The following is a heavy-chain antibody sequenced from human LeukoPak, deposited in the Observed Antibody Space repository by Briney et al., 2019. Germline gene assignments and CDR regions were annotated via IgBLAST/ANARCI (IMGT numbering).Heavy chain of an antibody. J-gene: IGHJ3*02. Sequence: SETLSLTCTVSGGSISSSSYYWGWIRQSPGKGLEWIGSIFYSGTTYYNPSLKSRVTISVDTSKNQFSLKLSSVTAADTAVYYCARPSRGQVIPYAFDIWGQGTMVTVSS. CDR1: GGSISSSSYY. V-gene: IGHV4-39*01. D-gene: IGHD3-10*01. CDR2: IFYSGTT. CDR3: ARPSRGQVIPYAFDI.